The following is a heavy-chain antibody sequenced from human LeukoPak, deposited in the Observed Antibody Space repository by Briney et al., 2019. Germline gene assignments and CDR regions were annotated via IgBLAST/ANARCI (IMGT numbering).Heavy chain of an antibody. CDR2: IYYSGST. CDR3: ARGNRFGTSSNYGMDV. CDR1: GGSISSYY. J-gene: IGHJ6*02. V-gene: IGHV4-59*01. D-gene: IGHD2-2*01. Sequence: ASETLSLTCTVSGGSISSYYWSWIRQPPGKGLEWIGYIYYSGSTNYNPSLKSRVTISVDTSKNQFSLKLSSVTAADTAVYYCARGNRFGTSSNYGMDVWGQGTTVTVSS.